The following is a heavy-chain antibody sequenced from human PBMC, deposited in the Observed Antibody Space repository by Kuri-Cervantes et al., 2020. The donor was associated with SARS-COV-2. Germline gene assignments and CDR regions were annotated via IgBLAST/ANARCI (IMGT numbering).Heavy chain of an antibody. V-gene: IGHV3-53*01. D-gene: IGHD1-1*01. CDR3: ARRESWKGDFDI. CDR2: IYSGGGT. J-gene: IGHJ3*02. CDR1: GFSFSTHG. Sequence: GESLKISCAASGFSFSTHGMHWVRQAPGKGLEWVSVIYSGGGTYYADSVKGRFTISRDNYKNTLYLQMNSLRAEDTAVYYCARRESWKGDFDIWGQGTMVTVSS.